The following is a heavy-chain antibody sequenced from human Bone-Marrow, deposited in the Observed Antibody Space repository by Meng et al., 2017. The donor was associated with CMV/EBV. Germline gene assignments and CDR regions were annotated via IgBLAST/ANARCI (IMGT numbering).Heavy chain of an antibody. CDR2: ISWDGDST. Sequence: GGSLRLSCAASGFSFDDYTMHWVRQVPGKGLEWVSLISWDGDSTYYADSVKGRFTISRDNSKNSLYLQMNSLRPEDAALYYCAKVISAAINAAGMDVKGQGTTVTVSS. V-gene: IGHV3-43*01. CDR3: AKVISAAINAAGMDV. CDR1: GFSFDDYT. D-gene: IGHD2-2*01. J-gene: IGHJ6*02.